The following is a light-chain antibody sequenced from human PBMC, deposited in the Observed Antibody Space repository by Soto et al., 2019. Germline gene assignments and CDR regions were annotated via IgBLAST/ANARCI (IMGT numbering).Light chain of an antibody. J-gene: IGKJ5*01. V-gene: IGKV3-15*01. CDR3: QQYNTWSSIT. CDR1: QSISSN. Sequence: EVVKTECPATLSVSPGERVTLSCRASQSISSNLAWYQQKPGQAPSLLMYGTSTRATGIPARFSGSGSGTEFTLTISSLQSEDFAVYYCQQYNTWSSITFGQGTRLEIK. CDR2: GTS.